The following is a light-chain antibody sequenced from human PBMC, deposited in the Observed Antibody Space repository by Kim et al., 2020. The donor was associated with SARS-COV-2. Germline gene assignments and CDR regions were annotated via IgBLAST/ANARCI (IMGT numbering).Light chain of an antibody. CDR2: GAS. Sequence: EIALTQSPATLSLSPGERATLSCRASQSVSSNYLAWYQHKPGQAPSLLIYGASSRAAGIPDRFSGSGSRTDFTLTISRLEPEDFAVYYCQHYGSSPTFGGGTKLEI. CDR3: QHYGSSPT. CDR1: QSVSSNY. V-gene: IGKV3-20*01. J-gene: IGKJ4*01.